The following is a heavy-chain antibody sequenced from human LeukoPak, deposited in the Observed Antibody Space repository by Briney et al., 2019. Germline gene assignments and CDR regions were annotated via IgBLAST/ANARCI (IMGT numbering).Heavy chain of an antibody. Sequence: ASVKVSCKXSGYTFTSYYMHWVRQAPGRGLEWMGIINPSGGSTSYAQKFQGRVTMTRDTSTSTVYMELSSLRSEDTAVYYCARTNGYELEVYYFDYWGQGTLVTVSS. CDR2: INPSGGST. CDR1: GYTFTSYY. J-gene: IGHJ4*02. CDR3: ARTNGYELEVYYFDY. D-gene: IGHD5-12*01. V-gene: IGHV1-46*01.